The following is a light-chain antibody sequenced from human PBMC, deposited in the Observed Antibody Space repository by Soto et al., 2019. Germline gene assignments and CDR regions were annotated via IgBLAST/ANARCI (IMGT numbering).Light chain of an antibody. CDR1: QSVSSN. Sequence: EIVMTQPPATLSVSPGERATLSCRASQSVSSNLAWYQQKPGQAPRLLIYGASTGATGIPARFSGSGSGTEFTLTISSLQSEDFAVYYCQQYNNWPRTFGQGTKV. J-gene: IGKJ1*01. V-gene: IGKV3-15*01. CDR3: QQYNNWPRT. CDR2: GAS.